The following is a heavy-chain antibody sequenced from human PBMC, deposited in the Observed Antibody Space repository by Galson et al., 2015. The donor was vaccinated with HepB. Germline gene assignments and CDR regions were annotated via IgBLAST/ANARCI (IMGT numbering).Heavy chain of an antibody. Sequence: LSLTCAVYGGSFSGYYWSWIRQPPGKGLEWIGEINHSGSTNYNPSLKSRVTISVDTSKNQFSLKLSSVTAADTAVYYCARGRNYYDSSGYWGGFDYWGQGTLVTVSS. CDR2: INHSGST. CDR3: ARGRNYYDSSGYWGGFDY. D-gene: IGHD3-22*01. CDR1: GGSFSGYY. J-gene: IGHJ4*02. V-gene: IGHV4-34*01.